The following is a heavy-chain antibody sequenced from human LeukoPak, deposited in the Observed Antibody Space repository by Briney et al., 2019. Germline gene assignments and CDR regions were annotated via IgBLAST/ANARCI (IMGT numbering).Heavy chain of an antibody. Sequence: GGTLRLSCDASGFRFSAYGMSWVRQAPGQGLEWVSGLSANGSVTFYARSVRGRFTISRDNAKNSLYLQMNSLRAEDTAVYYCAELGITMIGGVWGKGTTVTISS. D-gene: IGHD3-10*02. CDR2: LSANGSVT. CDR1: GFRFSAYG. V-gene: IGHV3-23*01. CDR3: AELGITMIGGV. J-gene: IGHJ6*04.